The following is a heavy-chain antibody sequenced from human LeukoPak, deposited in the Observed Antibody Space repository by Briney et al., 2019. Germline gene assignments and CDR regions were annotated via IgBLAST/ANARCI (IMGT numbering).Heavy chain of an antibody. Sequence: PSETLSLTCAVYGGSFSGYYWSWIRQPPGKGLEWIGEINHSGSTNYNPSLKSRVTISVDTSKNQFSLKLSSVTAAGTAVYYCARLGGIIVANGEWGQGTLVTVSS. CDR1: GGSFSGYY. D-gene: IGHD5-12*01. J-gene: IGHJ4*02. V-gene: IGHV4-34*01. CDR3: ARLGGIIVANGE. CDR2: INHSGST.